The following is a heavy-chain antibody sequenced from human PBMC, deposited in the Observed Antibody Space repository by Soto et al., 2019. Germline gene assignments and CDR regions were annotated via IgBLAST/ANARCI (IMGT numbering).Heavy chain of an antibody. CDR2: IFYSGST. V-gene: IGHV4-39*02. J-gene: IGHJ5*02. Sequence: SETLSLTCTVSGDSITRSNFYWGWIRQPPGKGLEWLGSIFYSGSTFYNPALKSRVTFSVGTSKNHFSLKLSSVTAADTAVYYCARHKTTMLTVVSAFDPWGQGTRVTVSS. CDR3: ARHKTTMLTVVSAFDP. D-gene: IGHD3-22*01. CDR1: GDSITRSNFY.